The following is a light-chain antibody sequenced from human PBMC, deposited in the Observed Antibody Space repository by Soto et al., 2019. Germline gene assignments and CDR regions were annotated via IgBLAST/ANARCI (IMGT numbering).Light chain of an antibody. CDR3: SSYTSSSTPLYV. Sequence: QSVLTQPASVSGSPGQSITISCTGTSSDVGGYNYVSWYQQHPGKAPKLMIYDVSNRPSGVSNRFSGSKSGNTASLTISGLQAEDEAEYYCSSYTSSSTPLYVFGTGTKVTVL. V-gene: IGLV2-14*01. CDR1: SSDVGGYNY. CDR2: DVS. J-gene: IGLJ1*01.